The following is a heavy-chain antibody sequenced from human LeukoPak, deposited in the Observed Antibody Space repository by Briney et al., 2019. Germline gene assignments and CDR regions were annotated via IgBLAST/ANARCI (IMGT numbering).Heavy chain of an antibody. D-gene: IGHD2-21*01. CDR2: INHSGST. J-gene: IGHJ4*02. V-gene: IGHV4-34*01. CDR3: ARTPLGGYWGSHFDY. CDR1: GGSFSGYY. Sequence: SETLSLTCAVYGGSFSGYYWSWIRQPPGKGLEWIGEINHSGSTNYNPFLKSRVTISVDTSKNQFSLKLSSVTAADTAVYYCARTPLGGYWGSHFDYWGQGTLVTVSS.